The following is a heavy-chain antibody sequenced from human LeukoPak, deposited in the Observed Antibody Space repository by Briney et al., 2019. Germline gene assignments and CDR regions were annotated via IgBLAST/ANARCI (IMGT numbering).Heavy chain of an antibody. V-gene: IGHV1-46*01. CDR1: GYTFTSYY. Sequence: ASVKVSCKASGYTFTSYYLHWVRQAPGQGLEWMGVINPNGGSTSNAQKFQGRVTMTRDTSTNTVHMELSSLRSEDTTVYYCAREGGAAGKYFDYWGQGTLVTVSS. D-gene: IGHD6-13*01. CDR3: AREGGAAGKYFDY. J-gene: IGHJ4*02. CDR2: INPNGGST.